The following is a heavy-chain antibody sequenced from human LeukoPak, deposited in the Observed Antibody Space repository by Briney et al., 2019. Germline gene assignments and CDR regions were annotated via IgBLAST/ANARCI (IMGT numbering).Heavy chain of an antibody. V-gene: IGHV3-23*01. D-gene: IGHD5-18*01. J-gene: IGHJ4*02. CDR3: AKVGGYRYGYFDY. CDR2: ISGGGGST. CDR1: GFTFSSYA. Sequence: GGSLRLSCAASGFTFSSYAMSWVRQAPGKGLEWVSAISGGGGSTYYADSVKGRFTISRDNSKNTLHLQMNSLRAEDTAVYYCAKVGGYRYGYFDYWGQGTLVTVSS.